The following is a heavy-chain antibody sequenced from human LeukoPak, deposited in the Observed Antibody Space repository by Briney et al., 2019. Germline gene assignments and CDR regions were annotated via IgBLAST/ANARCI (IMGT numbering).Heavy chain of an antibody. CDR1: GYTFTSYY. V-gene: IGHV1-46*01. CDR2: INPSGGST. Sequence: ASVKVSCKASGYTFTSYYLHWVRQAPGQGLEWMGIINPSGGSTSYAQKFQDRVTMTRDTPTSTVYMELSSLRSEDTAVYYCARVRRAGYDFLGYWGQGTLVTVSS. J-gene: IGHJ4*02. CDR3: ARVRRAGYDFLGY. D-gene: IGHD5-12*01.